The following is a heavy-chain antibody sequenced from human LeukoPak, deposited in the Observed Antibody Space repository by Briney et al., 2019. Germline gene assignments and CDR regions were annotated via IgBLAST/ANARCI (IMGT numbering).Heavy chain of an antibody. CDR1: GGSISSGSYY. CDR3: AREGGYCSSTSCYRLWKDAFDI. V-gene: IGHV4-61*02. D-gene: IGHD2-2*02. Sequence: SETLSLTCTVSGGSISSGSYYWSWIRQPAGKGLEWIGRIYTSESTNYNPSLKSRVTISVDTSKNQFSLKLSSVTAADTAVYYCAREGGYCSSTSCYRLWKDAFDIWGQGTMVTVSS. J-gene: IGHJ3*02. CDR2: IYTSEST.